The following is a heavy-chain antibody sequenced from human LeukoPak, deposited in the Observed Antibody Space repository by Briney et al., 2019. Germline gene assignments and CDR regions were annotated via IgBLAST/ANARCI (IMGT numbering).Heavy chain of an antibody. CDR1: GFSLSSSGVG. V-gene: IGHV2-5*01. J-gene: IGHJ4*02. CDR2: IYWNDDK. CDR3: AHRMDTAMVFDH. D-gene: IGHD5-18*01. Sequence: SGPTLVNPAQTLTLTCTFSGFSLSSSGVGVGWIRQPPGKALDWLAVIYWNDDKRYSPSLQSRLTITKDTSKNQVVLTVTNMDPVDTATYYCAHRMDTAMVFDHWGQGTLVTVSS.